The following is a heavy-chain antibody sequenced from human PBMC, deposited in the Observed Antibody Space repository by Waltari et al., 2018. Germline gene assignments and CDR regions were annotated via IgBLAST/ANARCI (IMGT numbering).Heavy chain of an antibody. J-gene: IGHJ3*02. Sequence: QVQLPESGPGPVKASDTLSLTSTASGGAIRSYYLCLIPQPAGKGLGWTGHSDSSESSIYNPSIKGRVTMSLDTSKNQFSLRFNSVTAADTAVYYCARVGGYPLGAFDIWGQGTMVTVSS. V-gene: IGHV4-4*07. D-gene: IGHD3-16*02. CDR3: ARVGGYPLGAFDI. CDR1: GGAIRSYY. CDR2: SDSSESS.